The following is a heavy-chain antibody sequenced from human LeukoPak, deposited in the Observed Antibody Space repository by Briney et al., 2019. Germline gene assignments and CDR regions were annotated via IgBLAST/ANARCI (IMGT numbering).Heavy chain of an antibody. CDR3: ARVYDFWSGYYSHHY. D-gene: IGHD3-3*01. CDR2: ISPSGGTT. CDR1: GYTFTSYY. Sequence: ASVKVSCKASGYTFTSYYMHWVGQAPGQGLEWMGIISPSGGTTTYAQKFQGRVTMTRDMSTSTAYMELSRLRSDDTAVYYCARVYDFWSGYYSHHYWGQGTLVTVSS. V-gene: IGHV1-46*01. J-gene: IGHJ4*02.